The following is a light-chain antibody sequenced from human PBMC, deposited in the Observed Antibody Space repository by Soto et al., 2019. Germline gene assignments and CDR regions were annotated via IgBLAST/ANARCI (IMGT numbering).Light chain of an antibody. V-gene: IGKV1-5*01. CDR1: QSISSW. Sequence: DIPMTQSPSILSASIGDRVTFTCRASQSISSWLAWYQVKPGKAPKLLIYGASNLGSGVPSRFSGSGSGTEFTLTISGLQPEDLGTYCCQQYDPSSYTCGQGTKLEIK. CDR2: GAS. CDR3: QQYDPSSYT. J-gene: IGKJ2*01.